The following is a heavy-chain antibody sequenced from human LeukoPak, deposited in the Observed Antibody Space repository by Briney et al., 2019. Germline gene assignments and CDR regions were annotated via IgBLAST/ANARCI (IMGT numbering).Heavy chain of an antibody. CDR3: ARDYLPTKPYYDSSGYFNWFDP. J-gene: IGHJ5*02. V-gene: IGHV3-11*01. CDR2: ISSSGSTI. Sequence: GGSLRLSCAASGFTFSDYYMSWIRQAPGKGLEWVSYISSSGSTIYYADSVKGRFTISRDNAKNSLYLQMNSLRAEDTAVYYCARDYLPTKPYYDSSGYFNWFDPWGQGTLVTVSS. CDR1: GFTFSDYY. D-gene: IGHD3-22*01.